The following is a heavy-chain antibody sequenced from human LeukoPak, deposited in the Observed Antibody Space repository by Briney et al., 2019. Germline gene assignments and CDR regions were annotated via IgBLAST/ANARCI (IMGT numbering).Heavy chain of an antibody. J-gene: IGHJ4*02. CDR1: VGTFSSYA. CDR3: ARGGSSSSDAVDY. CDR2: IIAIFGTA. V-gene: IGHV1-69*13. D-gene: IGHD6-6*01. Sequence: SVKVSCKASVGTFSSYAIILVRQAPGQGLEWIGGIIAIFGTANYAPKFQGRVTITADESTSTAYMELSSLRSEDTAVYYCARGGSSSSDAVDYWGQGTLVTVSS.